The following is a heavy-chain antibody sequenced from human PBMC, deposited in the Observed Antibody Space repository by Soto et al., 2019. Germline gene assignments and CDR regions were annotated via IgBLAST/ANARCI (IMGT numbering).Heavy chain of an antibody. CDR3: ARDHCTNGVCSNFDY. D-gene: IGHD2-8*01. J-gene: IGHJ4*02. V-gene: IGHV3-23*01. Sequence: VGSRRLSCVGSGFTFRRYAMGWVRQAPGRGLEWVSLISGSGDNTFYADSVKGRFTISRDNSKTTLSLQMNSLRDEDTAVYYCARDHCTNGVCSNFDYWGQGTLVPVSS. CDR1: GFTFRRYA. CDR2: ISGSGDNT.